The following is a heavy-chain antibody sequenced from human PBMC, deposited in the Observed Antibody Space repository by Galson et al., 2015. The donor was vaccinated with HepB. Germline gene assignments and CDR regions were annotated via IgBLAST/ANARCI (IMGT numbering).Heavy chain of an antibody. J-gene: IGHJ4*02. CDR3: ARDIWWELRGTLDY. CDR1: GFTFSSYA. V-gene: IGHV3-30-3*01. CDR2: ISYDGSNK. D-gene: IGHD1-26*01. Sequence: SLRLSCAASGFTFSSYAMHWVRQAPGKGLEWVAVISYDGSNKYYADSVKGRFTISRDNSKNTLYLQMNSLRAEDTAVYYCARDIWWELRGTLDYWGQGTLVTVSS.